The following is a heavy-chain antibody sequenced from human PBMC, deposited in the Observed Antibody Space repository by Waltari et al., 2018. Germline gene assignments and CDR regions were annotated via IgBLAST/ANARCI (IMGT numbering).Heavy chain of an antibody. D-gene: IGHD5-12*01. J-gene: IGHJ4*02. V-gene: IGHV3-7*01. CDR3: ARDRNSGYDSLGYDY. Sequence: EVQLVESGGGLVQPGGSLRLSCAASGFTFSSYWMSWVRPAPGKGLEWVANIKQDGSEKYYVDSVKGRFTISRDNAKNSLYLQMNSLRAEDTAVYYCARDRNSGYDSLGYDYWGQGTLVTVSS. CDR2: IKQDGSEK. CDR1: GFTFSSYW.